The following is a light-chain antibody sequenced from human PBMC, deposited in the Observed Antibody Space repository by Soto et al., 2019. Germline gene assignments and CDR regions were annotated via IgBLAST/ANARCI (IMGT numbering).Light chain of an antibody. V-gene: IGKV3-20*01. CDR1: QSVGTTY. CDR3: QHCPASPFN. Sequence: EIVLTQSPGTLSLYLGERATLSCRASQSVGTTYVAWYQQKPGQAPRLLIYGATTRATGIPDRFSGSGSGTDFTLTISRLKPEDFAVDYCQHCPASPFNFGIGTKVDIK. CDR2: GAT. J-gene: IGKJ3*01.